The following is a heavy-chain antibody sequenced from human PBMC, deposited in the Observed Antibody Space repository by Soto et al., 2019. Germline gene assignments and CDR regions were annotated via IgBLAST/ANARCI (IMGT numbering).Heavy chain of an antibody. CDR1: GFTFSSYW. CDR2: INSDGSST. CDR3: ARTYSGQQNDAFDI. V-gene: IGHV3-74*01. D-gene: IGHD5-12*01. Sequence: GSLRLSCAASGFTFSSYWMHWVRQAPGKGLVWVSRINSDGSSTSYADSVKGRFTISRDNAKNTLYLQMNSLRAEDTAVYYCARTYSGQQNDAFDIWGQGTMVPVSS. J-gene: IGHJ3*02.